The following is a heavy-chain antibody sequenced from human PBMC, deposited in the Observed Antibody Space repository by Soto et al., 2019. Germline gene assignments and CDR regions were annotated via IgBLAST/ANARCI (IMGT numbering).Heavy chain of an antibody. CDR2: INHSGST. J-gene: IGHJ5*02. CDR1: GGSFSGYY. CDR3: ARGLGVVVAATPPNWFDP. Sequence: SETLSLTCAVYGGSFSGYYWSWIRQPPGKGLEWIGEINHSGSTNYNPSLKSRVTISVDTSKNQFSLKLSSVTAADTAVYYCARGLGVVVAATPPNWFDPWGQGTLVTVSS. D-gene: IGHD2-15*01. V-gene: IGHV4-34*01.